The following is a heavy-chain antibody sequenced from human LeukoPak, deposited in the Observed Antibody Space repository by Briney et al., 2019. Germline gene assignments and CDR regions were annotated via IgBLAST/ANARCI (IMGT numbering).Heavy chain of an antibody. CDR3: ASGGDYYDSSGTNFDY. V-gene: IGHV4-34*01. CDR1: GGSFSGYY. CDR2: INHSGST. Sequence: SETLSLTCAVYGGSFSGYYWSWIRQPPGKGLEWIGEINHSGSTNYNPSLKSRVTISVDTSKNQFSLKLSSVTAADTAVYYCASGGDYYDSSGTNFDYWGQGTLVTVSS. D-gene: IGHD3-22*01. J-gene: IGHJ4*02.